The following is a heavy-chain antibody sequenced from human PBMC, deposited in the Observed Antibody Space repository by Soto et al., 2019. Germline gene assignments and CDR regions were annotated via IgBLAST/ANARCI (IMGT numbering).Heavy chain of an antibody. CDR1: GGSFSGYY. Sequence: QVQLQQWGAGLLKPSETLSLTCAVYGGSFSGYYWSWIRQPPGKGLEWIGEINHSGSTNYNPSLKSRVTISVHTSKNQFSLKLSSVTAADTAVYYCARGIYDYIWGSYRGNWFDPWGQGTLVTVSS. D-gene: IGHD3-16*02. CDR2: INHSGST. J-gene: IGHJ5*02. CDR3: ARGIYDYIWGSYRGNWFDP. V-gene: IGHV4-34*01.